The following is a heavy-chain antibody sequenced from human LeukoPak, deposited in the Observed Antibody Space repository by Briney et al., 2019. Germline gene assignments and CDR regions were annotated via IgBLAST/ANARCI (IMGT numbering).Heavy chain of an antibody. Sequence: GGSLRLSCAASGFTVSSNYMSWVRQAPGKGLEWVSVIYSGGSTYYADSVKGRFTISRHNSKNTLYLQMNSLRAEDTAVYYCASHRPYSSGWYSYRLHPDAFDIWGQGTMVTVSS. CDR2: IYSGGST. J-gene: IGHJ3*02. CDR3: ASHRPYSSGWYSYRLHPDAFDI. D-gene: IGHD6-19*01. CDR1: GFTVSSNY. V-gene: IGHV3-53*01.